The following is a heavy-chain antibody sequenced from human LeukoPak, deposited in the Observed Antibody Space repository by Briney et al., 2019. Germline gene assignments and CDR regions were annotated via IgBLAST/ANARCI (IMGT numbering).Heavy chain of an antibody. D-gene: IGHD3-3*01. Sequence: GGSLRLSCAASGFTFSNAWMSWVRQAPGKGLEWVGRIKSKTDGGTTDYAAPVKGSFTISRDDSKNTLYLQMNSLKTEDTAVYYCTTETYYDFWSGYYTTLFDYWGQGTLVTVSS. J-gene: IGHJ4*02. CDR1: GFTFSNAW. CDR3: TTETYYDFWSGYYTTLFDY. CDR2: IKSKTDGGTT. V-gene: IGHV3-15*01.